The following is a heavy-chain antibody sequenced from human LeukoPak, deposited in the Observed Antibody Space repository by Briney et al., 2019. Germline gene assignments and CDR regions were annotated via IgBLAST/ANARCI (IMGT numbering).Heavy chain of an antibody. CDR3: ARSVMSSWDQPLTNFDY. CDR2: ISGSSSYI. V-gene: IGHV3-21*01. J-gene: IGHJ4*02. CDR1: GFTFSTFA. D-gene: IGHD2-2*01. Sequence: PGGSLRLSCSASGFTFSTFAMDWVTQAPGKGLEWVSSISGSSSYIYYADSVKGRFTISRDNAKNSLYLQMNSLRAEDTAVYYCARSVMSSWDQPLTNFDYSGQGTLVTVSS.